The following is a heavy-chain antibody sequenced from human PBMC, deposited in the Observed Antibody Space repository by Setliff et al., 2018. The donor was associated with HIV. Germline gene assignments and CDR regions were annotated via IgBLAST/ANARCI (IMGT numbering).Heavy chain of an antibody. CDR1: GGSITSYY. CDR2: INHSGST. Sequence: SETLSLTCTVSGGSITSYYWNWIRQSPGKGLEWIGEINHSGSTNYNPSLKSRVTISVDTPKNQFSLRLTSVTAADTAVYYCARHVDGSGRVDYWGRGTLVTVSS. J-gene: IGHJ4*02. CDR3: ARHVDGSGRVDY. D-gene: IGHD6-19*01. V-gene: IGHV4-59*08.